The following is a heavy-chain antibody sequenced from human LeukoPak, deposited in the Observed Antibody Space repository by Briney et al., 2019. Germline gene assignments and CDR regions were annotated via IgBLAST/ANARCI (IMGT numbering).Heavy chain of an antibody. CDR2: IKQDGSEK. V-gene: IGHV3-7*04. CDR1: GFTFSNAW. J-gene: IGHJ5*02. CDR3: ARDMIILQS. D-gene: IGHD3-16*01. Sequence: GRSLRLSCAASGFTFSNAWLTWVRQAPGKGLEWVANIKQDGSEKYYVDSVKGRFTISRDNAKKSLYLQMNSLRAEDTAVYFCARDMIILQSWGQGTLVTVSS.